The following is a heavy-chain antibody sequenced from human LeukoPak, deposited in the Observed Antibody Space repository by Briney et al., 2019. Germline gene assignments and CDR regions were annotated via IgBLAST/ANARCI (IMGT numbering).Heavy chain of an antibody. V-gene: IGHV3-66*02. CDR3: ARVTPYYYDSSGYYCAGYDAFDI. D-gene: IGHD3-22*01. J-gene: IGHJ3*02. Sequence: PGGSLRLSCAASGFTVSSNYMSWVRQAPGKGLEWVSVIYSGGSTYYADSVKGRFTISRDNSKNTLYLQMNSLRAEDTAVYYCARVTPYYYDSSGYYCAGYDAFDIWGQGTMVTVSS. CDR1: GFTVSSNY. CDR2: IYSGGST.